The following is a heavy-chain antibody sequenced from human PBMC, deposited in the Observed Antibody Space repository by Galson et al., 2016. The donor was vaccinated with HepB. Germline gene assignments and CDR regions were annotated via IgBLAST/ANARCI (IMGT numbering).Heavy chain of an antibody. J-gene: IGHJ4*02. D-gene: IGHD6-19*01. CDR2: MSHTGGT. Sequence: SETLSLTCGVSGASITSGHWWSCVRQPPGKGLEWIGEMSHTGGTNYNPSLKSRVTIALDKSNNQFSVKITSMTAAVTAVYYCAASSGWWRLDSWGQGVLVTVSS. CDR1: GASITSGHW. CDR3: AASSGWWRLDS. V-gene: IGHV4-4*02.